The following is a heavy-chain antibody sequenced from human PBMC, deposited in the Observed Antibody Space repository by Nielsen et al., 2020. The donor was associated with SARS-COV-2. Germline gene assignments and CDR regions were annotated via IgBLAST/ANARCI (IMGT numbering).Heavy chain of an antibody. D-gene: IGHD3-10*01. CDR1: GYTFTGYY. CDR3: ATKYGSGSYPAFHFDY. J-gene: IGHJ4*02. Sequence: ASVKVSCKACGYTFTGYYMHWVRQAPGQGLEWMGRINPNSGGTNYAQKFQGRVTMTRDTSISTAYMELSRLRSDDTAVYYCATKYGSGSYPAFHFDYWGQGTLVTVSS. V-gene: IGHV1-2*06. CDR2: INPNSGGT.